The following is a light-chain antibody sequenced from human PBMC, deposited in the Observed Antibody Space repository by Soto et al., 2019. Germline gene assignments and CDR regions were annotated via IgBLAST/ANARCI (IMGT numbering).Light chain of an antibody. V-gene: IGLV2-14*01. CDR3: SSYTSSTTLV. CDR1: SSDVGAYNS. CDR2: DVS. Sequence: QSALTQPASVSGSPGQSITISCTGTSSDVGAYNSVSWYQQHPGKAPKLMIYDVSNRPSGVSNRFSGSKSGNTASLAIPGLQAEDEADYYCSSYTSSTTLVFGGGTKLTVL. J-gene: IGLJ2*01.